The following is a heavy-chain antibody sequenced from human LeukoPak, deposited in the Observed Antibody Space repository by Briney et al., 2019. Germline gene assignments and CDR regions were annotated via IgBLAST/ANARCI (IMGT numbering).Heavy chain of an antibody. CDR2: ISAYNGNT. D-gene: IGHD5-18*01. J-gene: IGHJ4*02. CDR1: GYTFTSYG. V-gene: IGHV1-18*01. Sequence: ASVKVSCKASGYTFTSYGISWVRQAPGQGLEWMGWISAYNGNTNYAQKLQGRVTMTTDTSTSTAYMELRSLRTDDTAVYYCASWIQLWLLDYWGQGTLVTVSS. CDR3: ASWIQLWLLDY.